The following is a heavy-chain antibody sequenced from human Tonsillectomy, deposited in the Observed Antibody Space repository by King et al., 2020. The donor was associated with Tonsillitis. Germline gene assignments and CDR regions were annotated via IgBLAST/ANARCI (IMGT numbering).Heavy chain of an antibody. CDR1: GFSFTTYA. Sequence: VQLVESGGGLVQPGGSLRLSCAASGFSFTTYAMTWVRQAPGKGLEWVSGISGLGFITYYADSVKGRFTISRDNSKNTLFLQMNSLRAEDTAIYYCAKDPGPNYSDSAGYYDDGFDIGGQGTMVTVSS. CDR2: ISGLGFIT. J-gene: IGHJ3*02. V-gene: IGHV3-23*04. D-gene: IGHD3-22*01. CDR3: AKDPGPNYSDSAGYYDDGFDI.